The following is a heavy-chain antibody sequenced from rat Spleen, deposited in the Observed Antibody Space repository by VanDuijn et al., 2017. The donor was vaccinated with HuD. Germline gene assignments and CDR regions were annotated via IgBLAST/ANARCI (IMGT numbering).Heavy chain of an antibody. D-gene: IGHD1-6*01. CDR1: GFTFSSYW. J-gene: IGHJ2*01. V-gene: IGHV5-29*01. CDR3: ARQEYSTNYYYYFDY. CDR2: ISHGDSSGHSIT. Sequence: EVQLVESGGGLVQPGRSLKLSCAASGFTFSSYWMYWIRQAPGKGLEWVATISHGDSSGHSITYYRGSVKGRFTVSRDNSKSTLYLQVDSLKSKDTASYYCARQEYSTNYYYYFDYWGQGVMVTVSS.